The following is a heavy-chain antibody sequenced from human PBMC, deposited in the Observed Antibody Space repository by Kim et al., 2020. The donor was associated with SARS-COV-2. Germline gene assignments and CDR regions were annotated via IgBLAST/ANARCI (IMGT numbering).Heavy chain of an antibody. Sequence: GESLKISCKGSGYTFTSHWIAWVRQMPGKGLECMGIIYPGDSDTRYSPSFQGQVSISADKSSSTACLQWSRLKASDTAMYYCARLQGSGSLGFPIDYWGQGTLVTVSA. D-gene: IGHD3-10*01. CDR3: ARLQGSGSLGFPIDY. J-gene: IGHJ4*02. CDR2: IYPGDSDT. V-gene: IGHV5-51*01. CDR1: GYTFTSHW.